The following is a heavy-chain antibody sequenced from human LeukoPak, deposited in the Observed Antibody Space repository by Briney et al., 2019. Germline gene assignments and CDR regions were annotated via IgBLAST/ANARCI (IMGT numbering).Heavy chain of an antibody. D-gene: IGHD2-21*02. CDR3: ARLPYCGGDCYPSNWFDP. CDR2: IYYSGST. V-gene: IGHV4-59*08. J-gene: IGHJ5*02. CDR1: GGSISSYY. Sequence: PSETLSLTCTVSGGSISSYYWSWIRQPPGKGLEWIGYIYYSGSTNYNPSLKSRVTISVDTSKNQFSLKLSSVTAADTAVYYCARLPYCGGDCYPSNWFDPWGQGTLVTVSS.